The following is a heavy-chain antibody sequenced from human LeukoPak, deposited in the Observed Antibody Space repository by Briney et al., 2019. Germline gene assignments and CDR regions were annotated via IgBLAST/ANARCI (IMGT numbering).Heavy chain of an antibody. CDR3: ARHDCSSTRCGFRT. Sequence: ETLSLTCTVSGGSITSSNYYWGWIRRPPGKGLEWIGSSYYTGTTYYNPSLKSRVTIFVDTSKSHFSLKLSSVTAADTAVYYCARHDCSSTRCGFRTWGQGTLVTVSS. D-gene: IGHD2-2*01. V-gene: IGHV4-39*01. CDR1: GGSITSSNYY. CDR2: SYYTGTT. J-gene: IGHJ5*02.